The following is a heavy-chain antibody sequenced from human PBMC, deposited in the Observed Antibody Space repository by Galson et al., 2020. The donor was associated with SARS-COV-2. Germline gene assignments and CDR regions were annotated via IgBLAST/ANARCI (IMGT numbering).Heavy chain of an antibody. V-gene: IGHV4-59*08. D-gene: IGHD2-15*01. CDR2: MYYSGTT. CDR1: GGSISTYY. J-gene: IGHJ6*02. Sequence: ETSETLSLTCTVSGGSISTYYYSWIRQSLGKGLEWIGYMYYSGTTKENPSLKSRVTISVDTSENQFSLKLTSVTAADTAVYYCARHIPGGGYCYGLDVWGQGTTVTVSS. CDR3: ARHIPGGGYCYGLDV.